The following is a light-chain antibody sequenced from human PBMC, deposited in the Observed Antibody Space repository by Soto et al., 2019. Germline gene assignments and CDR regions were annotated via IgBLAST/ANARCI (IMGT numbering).Light chain of an antibody. V-gene: IGLV2-14*01. Sequence: SVLTQPPSASGSPGQSVTISCTGTSSDVGNYIFVSWYRQHPGKAPKLMIYDINNRPSGVSNRFSGSKSGNTASLTISGLQAEDEADYYCVSYTTSASYVFGTGTKVTV. CDR1: SSDVGNYIF. J-gene: IGLJ1*01. CDR2: DIN. CDR3: VSYTTSASYV.